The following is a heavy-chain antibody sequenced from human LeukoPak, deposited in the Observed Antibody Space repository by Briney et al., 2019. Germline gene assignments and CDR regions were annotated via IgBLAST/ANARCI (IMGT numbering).Heavy chain of an antibody. D-gene: IGHD2-2*01. J-gene: IGHJ4*02. V-gene: IGHV3-30*03. CDR1: GFDFSYYG. CDR3: ARHICSSTNCKPYFDY. CDR2: ISYDGSNK. Sequence: GRSLRLSCAASGFDFSYYGMHWVRQAPGKGLEWVAVISYDGSNKFYADSVKGRFTISRDNSKNTLYLQMNSLRAEDTAVYYCARHICSSTNCKPYFDYWGQGTLVTVSS.